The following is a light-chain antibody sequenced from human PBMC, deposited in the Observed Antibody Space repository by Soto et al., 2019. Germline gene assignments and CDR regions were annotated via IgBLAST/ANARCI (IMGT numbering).Light chain of an antibody. Sequence: DIVLTQSPGTLSLSPGEGATLSCRASQSVSTNFFAWYQQKPGQAPRLLIYGASTRATGIPDRFSGSGSGTDFTLTISRLEPEDFAVYYCQQYGRTSWTFGQGTKVEIK. V-gene: IGKV3-20*01. CDR3: QQYGRTSWT. CDR1: QSVSTNF. CDR2: GAS. J-gene: IGKJ1*01.